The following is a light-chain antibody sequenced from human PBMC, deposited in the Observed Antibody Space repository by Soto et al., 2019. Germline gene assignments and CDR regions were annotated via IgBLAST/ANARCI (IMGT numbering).Light chain of an antibody. J-gene: IGKJ2*01. CDR1: QSVSSN. CDR3: QQYDNWPPYT. Sequence: EIVMTQSAATLSLSPGERATLSCRASQSVSSNLAWYQQKPGQAPRLLIYCAYTRATGIPARFSGSGSGTAFTLTISSLQSEDFAVYYCQQYDNWPPYTFGQGTKLEIK. V-gene: IGKV3-15*01. CDR2: CAY.